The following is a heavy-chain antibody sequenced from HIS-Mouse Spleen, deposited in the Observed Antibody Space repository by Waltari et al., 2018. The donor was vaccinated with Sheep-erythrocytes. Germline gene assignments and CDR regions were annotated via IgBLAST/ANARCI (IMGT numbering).Heavy chain of an antibody. CDR1: GGSIRSSSSY. CDR2: IYYSGST. Sequence: QLQLQESGPGLVKPSETLSLTCTVPGGSIRSSSSYWGWIRQPPGKGLEWIGSIYYSGSTYYNPSLKSRVTISVDTSKNQFSLKLSSVTAADTAVYYCARLYYYDSSGYYFDYWGQGTLVTVSS. D-gene: IGHD3-22*01. V-gene: IGHV4-39*01. J-gene: IGHJ4*02. CDR3: ARLYYYDSSGYYFDY.